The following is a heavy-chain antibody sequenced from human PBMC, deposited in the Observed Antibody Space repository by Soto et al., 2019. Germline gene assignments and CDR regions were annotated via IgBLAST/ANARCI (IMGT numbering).Heavy chain of an antibody. CDR1: GGSFSGYY. V-gene: IGHV4-34*01. J-gene: IGHJ4*02. CDR2: INHSGST. Sequence: SSETLSLTCAVYGGSFSGYYWSWIRQPPGKGLEWIGEINHSGSTNYNPSLKSRVTISVDTSKNQFSLKLSSVTAADTAVYYCARGSWDGYNFSDYWGQGTLVTVSS. D-gene: IGHD5-12*01. CDR3: ARGSWDGYNFSDY.